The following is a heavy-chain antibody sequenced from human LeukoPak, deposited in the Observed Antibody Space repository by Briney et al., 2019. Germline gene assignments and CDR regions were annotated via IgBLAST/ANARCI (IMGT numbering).Heavy chain of an antibody. Sequence: SSETLSLTCAVYGGSFSGYYWSWIRQPPGKGLEWIGEINHSGSTNYNPSLKSRVTISVDTSKNQFSLKLGSVTAADTAVYYCARLTGAAAGTYYYYYMDVWGKGTTVTVSS. J-gene: IGHJ6*03. D-gene: IGHD6-13*01. CDR1: GGSFSGYY. CDR2: INHSGST. CDR3: ARLTGAAAGTYYYYYMDV. V-gene: IGHV4-34*01.